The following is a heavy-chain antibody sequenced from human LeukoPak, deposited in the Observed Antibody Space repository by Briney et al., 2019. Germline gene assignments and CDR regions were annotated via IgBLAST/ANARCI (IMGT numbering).Heavy chain of an antibody. J-gene: IGHJ6*02. CDR3: ASGYGSGPPDGMDV. V-gene: IGHV7-4-1*02. D-gene: IGHD3-10*01. Sequence: ASVKVSCKASGYTFTSYAMNWVRQAPGQGLEWMGWINTNTGNPTYAQGLTGRFVFSLDTSVSTAYLQISSLKAEDTAVYYCASGYGSGPPDGMDVWGQGTTVTVSS. CDR1: GYTFTSYA. CDR2: INTNTGNP.